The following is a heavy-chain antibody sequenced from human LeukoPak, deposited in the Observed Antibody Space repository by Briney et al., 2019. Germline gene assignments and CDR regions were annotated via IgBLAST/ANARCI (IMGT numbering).Heavy chain of an antibody. V-gene: IGHV3-23*01. CDR2: ISDSGGST. CDR1: GFTFSSYA. J-gene: IGHJ4*02. CDR3: AKTIRWIQLWSLDY. D-gene: IGHD5-18*01. Sequence: PGGSLRLSCAASGFTFSSYAMSWVRQAPGKGLEWVSAISDSGGSTYYADSVKGRFTISRDNSKNTLYLQMNSLRAEDTAVYYCAKTIRWIQLWSLDYWGQGTLVTVSS.